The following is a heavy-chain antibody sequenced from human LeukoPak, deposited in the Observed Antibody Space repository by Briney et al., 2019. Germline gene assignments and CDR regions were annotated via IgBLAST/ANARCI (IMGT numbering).Heavy chain of an antibody. CDR2: IDYNGRT. V-gene: IGHV4-61*01. CDR3: AWGSGWLTDH. Sequence: SETLSLTCTVSGGSISSVTYFLNWLRQPPGKGLEWIGYIDYNGRTTYHPSLKSRVTISGDTSKNQFPLKVSSVTAADTAVYFCAWGSGWLTDHWGQGTLVTVSS. CDR1: GGSISSVTYF. D-gene: IGHD6-19*01. J-gene: IGHJ4*02.